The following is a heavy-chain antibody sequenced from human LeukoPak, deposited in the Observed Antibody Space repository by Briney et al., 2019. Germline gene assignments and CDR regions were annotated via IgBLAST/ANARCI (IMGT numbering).Heavy chain of an antibody. CDR3: ARTLYSSGYYSASRGYGNAFDI. V-gene: IGHV3-21*01. D-gene: IGHD3-22*01. J-gene: IGHJ3*02. Sequence: GGSLRLSCAASGFTFSSYSMNWVRQAPGKGLEWVSSISSSSSYIYYADSVKGRFTISRDNAKNSLYLQMNSLRAEDTAVYYCARTLYSSGYYSASRGYGNAFDIWGQGTMVTVSS. CDR2: ISSSSSYI. CDR1: GFTFSSYS.